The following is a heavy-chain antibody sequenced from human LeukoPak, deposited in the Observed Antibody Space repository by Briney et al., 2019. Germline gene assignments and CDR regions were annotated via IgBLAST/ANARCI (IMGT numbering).Heavy chain of an antibody. J-gene: IGHJ4*02. Sequence: SSETLSLTCTVSGGSISSSSYYWGWTRQPPGEGLEWIGSVYYSGSTYYNPSLKSRVTISVDTSKNQFSLKLSSVTAADTAVYYCARVRIRFLVDYWGQGTLVTVSS. CDR3: ARVRIRFLVDY. D-gene: IGHD3-3*01. CDR2: VYYSGST. CDR1: GGSISSSSYY. V-gene: IGHV4-39*07.